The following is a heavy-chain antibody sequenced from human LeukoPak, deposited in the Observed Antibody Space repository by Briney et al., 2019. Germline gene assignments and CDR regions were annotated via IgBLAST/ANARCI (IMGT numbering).Heavy chain of an antibody. CDR1: GGSISSSSYY. Sequence: SETLSLTCTVSGGSISSSSYYWGWIRQPPGKGLEWIGSIYYSGSTCYNPSLKSRVTISVDTSKNQSSLKLSSVTAADTAVYYCAAGYCSGGSCYSDSLDYWGQGTLVTVSS. J-gene: IGHJ4*02. CDR2: IYYSGST. V-gene: IGHV4-39*01. CDR3: AAGYCSGGSCYSDSLDY. D-gene: IGHD2-15*01.